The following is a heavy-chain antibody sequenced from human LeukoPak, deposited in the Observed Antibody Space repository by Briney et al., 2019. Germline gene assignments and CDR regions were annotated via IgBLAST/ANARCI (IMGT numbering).Heavy chain of an antibody. J-gene: IGHJ6*02. D-gene: IGHD2-15*01. CDR3: ARAREELLLGYYYYYGMDV. CDR2: INPSGGST. CDR1: GYTFTSYY. V-gene: IGHV1-46*01. Sequence: GASVKVSCKASGYTFTSYYMHWVRQAPGQGLEWMGIINPSGGSTSYAQKFQGRVTMTRDTSTSTAYMELSSLRSEDTAVYYCARAREELLLGYYYYYGMDVWGQGTTVTVSS.